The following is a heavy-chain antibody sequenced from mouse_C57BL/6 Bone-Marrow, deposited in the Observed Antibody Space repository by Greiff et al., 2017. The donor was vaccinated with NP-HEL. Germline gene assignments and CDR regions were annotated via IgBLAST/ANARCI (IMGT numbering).Heavy chain of an antibody. J-gene: IGHJ1*03. CDR2: IYPRDGST. CDR3: ARDLRYPHWYFDV. V-gene: IGHV1-85*01. D-gene: IGHD1-1*01. CDR1: GYTFTSYD. Sequence: QVQLKQSGPELVKPGASVKLSCKASGYTFTSYDINWVKQRPGQGLEWIGWIYPRDGSTKYNEKFKGKATLTVDTSSSTAYMELHSLTSEDSAVYVCARDLRYPHWYFDVWGTGTTVTVSS.